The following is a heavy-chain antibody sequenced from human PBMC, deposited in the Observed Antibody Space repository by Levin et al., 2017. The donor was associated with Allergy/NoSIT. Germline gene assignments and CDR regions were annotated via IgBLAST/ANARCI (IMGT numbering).Heavy chain of an antibody. J-gene: IGHJ4*02. D-gene: IGHD2-15*01. V-gene: IGHV3-23*01. CDR2: ISGSGGST. CDR3: AKERRAYCSGGSCYSGY. Sequence: PGGSLRLSCAASGFTFSSYAMSWVRQAPGKGLEWVSAISGSGGSTYYADSVKGRFTISRDNSKNTLYLQMNSLRAEDTAVYYCAKERRAYCSGGSCYSGYWGQGTLVTVSS. CDR1: GFTFSSYA.